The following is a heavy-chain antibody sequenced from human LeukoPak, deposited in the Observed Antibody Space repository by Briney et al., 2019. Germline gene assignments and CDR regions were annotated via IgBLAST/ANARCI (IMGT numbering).Heavy chain of an antibody. J-gene: IGHJ4*02. CDR2: IRYDGSNK. Sequence: GGSLRLSCVVSGFTFSSYGMHWVRQAPGKGLEWVAFIRYDGSNKYYADSVKGRFTISRDNSKNTLYLQMNSLRAEDTAVYYCAKGPYGSGSYYKDPFDYWGQGTLVTASS. CDR1: GFTFSSYG. D-gene: IGHD3-10*01. CDR3: AKGPYGSGSYYKDPFDY. V-gene: IGHV3-30*02.